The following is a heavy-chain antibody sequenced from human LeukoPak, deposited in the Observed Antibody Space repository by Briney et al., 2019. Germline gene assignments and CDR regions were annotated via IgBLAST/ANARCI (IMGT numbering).Heavy chain of an antibody. CDR2: INPNSGGT. V-gene: IGHV1-2*04. J-gene: IGHJ1*01. D-gene: IGHD2-21*02. CDR3: ARGCGGDCPNAEYFHH. CDR1: GYTFTGYY. Sequence: ASVKVFCKASGYTFTGYYMHWVRQAPGQGLEWMGWINPNSGGTNYAQKFQGWVTITRDTSATTAYMELSSLRSEDTAVYYCARGCGGDCPNAEYFHHWGQGTLVTVSS.